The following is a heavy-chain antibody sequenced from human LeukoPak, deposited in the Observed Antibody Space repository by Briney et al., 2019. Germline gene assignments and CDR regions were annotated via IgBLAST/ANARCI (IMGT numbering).Heavy chain of an antibody. J-gene: IGHJ4*02. Sequence: SQTLSLTCTVSGGSISSGSYYWSWIRQPAGKGLEWIGRIYTSGSTNYNPSLKSRVTISVDTSKNQFSLKLSSVTAADTAVYYCARGWSGSSGWYVAYWGQGTLVTVSS. CDR1: GGSISSGSYY. D-gene: IGHD6-19*01. V-gene: IGHV4-61*02. CDR2: IYTSGST. CDR3: ARGWSGSSGWYVAY.